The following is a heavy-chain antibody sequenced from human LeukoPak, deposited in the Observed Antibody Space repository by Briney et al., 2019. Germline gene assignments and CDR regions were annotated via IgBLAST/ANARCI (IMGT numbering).Heavy chain of an antibody. J-gene: IGHJ4*02. CDR1: GFTFSIYA. D-gene: IGHD3-10*01. V-gene: IGHV3-23*01. CDR2: ISGSAVTT. Sequence: GGSLRLSCAASGFTFSIYAMSRVRHAPGKGLEWGSAISGSAVTTYYSDSVKGRFTISRDNSKNKLYLQMNSLSVEDTAVYYCAKVPNSGRSGKFDYWGQGTLVTVSS. CDR3: AKVPNSGRSGKFDY.